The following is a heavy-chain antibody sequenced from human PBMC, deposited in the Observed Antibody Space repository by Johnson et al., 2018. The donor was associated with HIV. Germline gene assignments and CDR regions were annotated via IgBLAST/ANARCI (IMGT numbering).Heavy chain of an antibody. D-gene: IGHD6-13*01. V-gene: IGHV3-30*04. Sequence: QVQLVESGGGAVQPGTSLRLSCAASGFTFSSYAMHWVRQAPGKGLEWVAVISYDGSNKYYADSVKGRFTISRDNSKNTLYLEMNSLRAEDTALYYCAKDCSISSWSPGCPFDIWGQGTMVTVSS. CDR3: AKDCSISSWSPGCPFDI. CDR2: ISYDGSNK. CDR1: GFTFSSYA. J-gene: IGHJ3*02.